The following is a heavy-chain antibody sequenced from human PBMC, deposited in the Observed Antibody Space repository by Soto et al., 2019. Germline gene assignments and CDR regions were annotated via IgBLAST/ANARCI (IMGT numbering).Heavy chain of an antibody. Sequence: QEQLVESGGGVVQPGMSLRLSCAASGFSFSSYAVHWVRQAPGKGLEWVAVMSYDETKINYEDSVKGRFTISRDNSKNTLFLQMNGLRHEDKAVYFCAKDRGSGTLRYYGMDVWGRGTPVTVSS. CDR2: MSYDETKI. J-gene: IGHJ6*02. CDR3: AKDRGSGTLRYYGMDV. CDR1: GFSFSSYA. D-gene: IGHD3-10*01. V-gene: IGHV3-30*18.